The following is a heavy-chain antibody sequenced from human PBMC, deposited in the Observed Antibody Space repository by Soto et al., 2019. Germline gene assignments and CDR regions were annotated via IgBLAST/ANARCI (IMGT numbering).Heavy chain of an antibody. Sequence: QVQLVQSGAEVKKPGASVKVSCKASGYTFTSYYMHWVRQAPGQGLEWMGIINPSGGSTSYAQKFQGRVTMTRDTSTSTVYMGLSSLRSEDTAVYYCAGGGGIAAVDFQHWGQGTLVTVSS. CDR1: GYTFTSYY. CDR2: INPSGGST. J-gene: IGHJ1*01. D-gene: IGHD6-13*01. V-gene: IGHV1-46*01. CDR3: AGGGGIAAVDFQH.